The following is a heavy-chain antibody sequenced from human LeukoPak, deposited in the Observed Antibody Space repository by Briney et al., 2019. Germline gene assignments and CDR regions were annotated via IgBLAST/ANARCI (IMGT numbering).Heavy chain of an antibody. V-gene: IGHV1-18*01. J-gene: IGHJ4*02. CDR1: GYTFTSYG. CDR2: ISAYNGNT. D-gene: IGHD6-19*01. Sequence: GASVKVSCKASGYTFTSYGISWVRQAPGQELEWMGWISAYNGNTNYAQKLQGRVTMTTDTSTSTAYMELRSLRSDDTAVYYCARDRVAVAGTGQNDYWGQGTLVTVSS. CDR3: ARDRVAVAGTGQNDY.